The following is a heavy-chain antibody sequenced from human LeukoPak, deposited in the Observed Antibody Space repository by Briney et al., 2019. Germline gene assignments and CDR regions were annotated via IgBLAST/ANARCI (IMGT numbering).Heavy chain of an antibody. CDR2: FYYGGST. V-gene: IGHV4-39*01. D-gene: IGHD2-2*01. CDR3: VRRAHVDMPV. Sequence: SETLSLTCTVSGGSFSSSSYYWAWIRRPPGKGLEWIGSFYYGGSTYYNPSLKSRVTVSVDTSKNQFSLRLTSVSAADTAFYYCVRRAHVDMPVWGQGTLVTVSS. CDR1: GGSFSSSSYY. J-gene: IGHJ3*01.